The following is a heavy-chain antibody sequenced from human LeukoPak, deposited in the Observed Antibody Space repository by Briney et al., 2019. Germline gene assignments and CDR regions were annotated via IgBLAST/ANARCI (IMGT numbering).Heavy chain of an antibody. V-gene: IGHV4-39*07. CDR3: ARDRVAWAAAGPFDY. CDR1: GGSISSSSYY. Sequence: PSETLSLTCTVSGGSISSSSYYWGWIRQPPGKGLEWIGSIYYSGSTYYNPSLKGRVTISVDTSKNQFSLKLSSVTAADTAVYYCARDRVAWAAAGPFDYWGQGTLVSVSS. CDR2: IYYSGST. J-gene: IGHJ4*02. D-gene: IGHD6-13*01.